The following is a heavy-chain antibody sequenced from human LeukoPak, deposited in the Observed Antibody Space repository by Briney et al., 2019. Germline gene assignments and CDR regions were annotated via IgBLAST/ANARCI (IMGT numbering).Heavy chain of an antibody. D-gene: IGHD6-19*01. Sequence: SETLSLTCTVSGGSISSYYWSWIRQPPGKGLEWIGYIYYSGSTNYNPSLKSRVTISVDTSKNQFSLKLSSVTAADTAVYYCARVHTSYSSGWYYFYYWGQGTLVTVSS. CDR2: IYYSGST. CDR1: GGSISSYY. V-gene: IGHV4-59*01. J-gene: IGHJ4*02. CDR3: ARVHTSYSSGWYYFYY.